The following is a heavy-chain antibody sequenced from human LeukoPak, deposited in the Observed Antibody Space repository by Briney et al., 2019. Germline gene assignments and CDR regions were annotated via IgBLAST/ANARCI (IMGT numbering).Heavy chain of an antibody. CDR1: GFTFNTFG. Sequence: GRSLRLSCAASGFTFNTFGMHWVRQAPGKGLEWVAVISYDGNSKYYVDSVKGRFTISRDNSKNTLYLQMNSLRAEDTAVYYCAKAASSGSYPFFYYYGMDVWGQGTAVTVSS. V-gene: IGHV3-30*18. J-gene: IGHJ6*02. D-gene: IGHD3-10*01. CDR2: ISYDGNSK. CDR3: AKAASSGSYPFFYYYGMDV.